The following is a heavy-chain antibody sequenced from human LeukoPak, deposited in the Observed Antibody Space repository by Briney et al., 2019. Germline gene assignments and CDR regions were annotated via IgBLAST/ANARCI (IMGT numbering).Heavy chain of an antibody. V-gene: IGHV1-18*01. CDR3: ARARYFDWLLGDY. D-gene: IGHD3-9*01. Sequence: ASVLISCKASGYTFTSYGISWVRQAPGQGLEWMGWISAYNGNTNYAQKLQGRVTMTTDTSTSTAYMELRSLRSDDTAVYYCARARYFDWLLGDYWGQDTLDPVSS. CDR2: ISAYNGNT. CDR1: GYTFTSYG. J-gene: IGHJ4*02.